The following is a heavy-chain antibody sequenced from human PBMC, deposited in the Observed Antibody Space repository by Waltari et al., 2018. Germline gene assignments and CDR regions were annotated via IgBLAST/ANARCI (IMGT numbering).Heavy chain of an antibody. Sequence: QVQVQESGPGLVKPSETLSLTCTGSGGSISGYYCSWIRQPPGKGLEWIGYIYYSGSPNYNPSLKSRVTISVDTSKNQFSLKLSSVTAADTAGYYCARGGYRPFDYWGQGTLVTVSS. D-gene: IGHD3-16*02. V-gene: IGHV4-59*01. J-gene: IGHJ4*02. CDR1: GGSISGYY. CDR3: ARGGYRPFDY. CDR2: IYYSGSP.